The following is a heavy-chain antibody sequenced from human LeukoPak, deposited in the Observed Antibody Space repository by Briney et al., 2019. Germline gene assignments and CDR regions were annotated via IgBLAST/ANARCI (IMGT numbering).Heavy chain of an antibody. CDR3: ARVREQLKDAFDI. Sequence: ASVKVSCKASGYTFTGYYMQWVRQAPGQGLEWMGRINPNSGGTNYAQKFQGRVTMTRDTSISTAYMELSRLRSDDTAVYYCARVREQLKDAFDIWGQGTMVTVSS. CDR1: GYTFTGYY. V-gene: IGHV1-2*06. J-gene: IGHJ3*02. CDR2: INPNSGGT. D-gene: IGHD2-2*01.